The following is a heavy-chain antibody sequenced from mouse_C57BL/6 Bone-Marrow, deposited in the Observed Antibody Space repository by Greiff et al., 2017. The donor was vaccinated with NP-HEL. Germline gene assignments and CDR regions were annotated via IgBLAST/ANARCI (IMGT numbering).Heavy chain of an antibody. CDR2: IYPGDGDT. Sequence: VQLQQSGPELVKPGASVKISCKASGYAFSSSWMNWVKQRPGKGLEGIGRIYPGDGDTNYNGKFKGKATLTADKSSSTAYMQLSSLTSEDSAVYFCARQYYGSSHWYFDVWGTGTTVTVSS. J-gene: IGHJ1*03. CDR3: ARQYYGSSHWYFDV. CDR1: GYAFSSSW. D-gene: IGHD1-1*01. V-gene: IGHV1-82*01.